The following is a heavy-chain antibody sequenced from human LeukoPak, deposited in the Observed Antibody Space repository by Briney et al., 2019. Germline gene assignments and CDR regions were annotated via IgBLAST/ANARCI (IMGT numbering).Heavy chain of an antibody. CDR2: IYSGGGGT. Sequence: GGSLRLSCAASGFSVSENYMSWVRQGPGKGLEWVSVIYSGGGGTYYADSVKGRFTISRDNAKNTLFLQMNSLRAEDTAVYYCVRLTGGDYWGQGTLVTVSS. J-gene: IGHJ4*02. D-gene: IGHD1-14*01. V-gene: IGHV3-66*04. CDR1: GFSVSENY. CDR3: VRLTGGDY.